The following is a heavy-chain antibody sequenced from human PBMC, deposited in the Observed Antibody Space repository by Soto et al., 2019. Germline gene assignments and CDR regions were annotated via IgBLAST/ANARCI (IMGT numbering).Heavy chain of an antibody. CDR2: IWNDGIRK. Sequence: GGSLRLSCAASGFTFSKYGMHWVRQAPGKGLEWVALIWNDGIRKVYVDSVKGRFTISRDNSKNTLDLQMNNLRDEDTAVYYCARDDDNDANALDYWGPGTLVTVYS. CDR1: GFTFSKYG. CDR3: ARDDDNDANALDY. V-gene: IGHV3-33*01. J-gene: IGHJ4*02.